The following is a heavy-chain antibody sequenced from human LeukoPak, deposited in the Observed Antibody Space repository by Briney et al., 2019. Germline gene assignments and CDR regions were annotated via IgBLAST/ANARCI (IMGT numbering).Heavy chain of an antibody. V-gene: IGHV3-53*01. CDR1: GFTVSSTY. Sequence: GGSLRLSCAASGFTVSSTYMSWVRQAPGKGLEWVSVIYSGGSTYYADSVKGRFTISRDNSKNTLYLQMNSLRADDTAVYYCARGGRAGWSGSYEDSFDIWGQGTMVTVSS. J-gene: IGHJ3*02. D-gene: IGHD1-26*01. CDR2: IYSGGST. CDR3: ARGGRAGWSGSYEDSFDI.